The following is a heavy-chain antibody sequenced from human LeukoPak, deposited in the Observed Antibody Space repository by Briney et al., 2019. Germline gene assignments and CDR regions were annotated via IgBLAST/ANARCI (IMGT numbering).Heavy chain of an antibody. CDR2: IRSKAYGGTT. J-gene: IGHJ4*02. V-gene: IGHV3-49*04. CDR3: TRNGPQKGFGELLYRY. Sequence: PGGSLRLSCTASGFTFGDYAMSWVRQAPGKGLEWVGFIRSKAYGGTTEYAASVKGRFTISRDDSKSIAYLQMNSLKTEDTAVYYCTRNGPQKGFGELLYRYWGQGTLVTVSS. D-gene: IGHD3-10*01. CDR1: GFTFGDYA.